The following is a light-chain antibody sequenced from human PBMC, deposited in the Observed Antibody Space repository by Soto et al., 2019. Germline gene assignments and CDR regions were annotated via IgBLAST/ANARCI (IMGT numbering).Light chain of an antibody. J-gene: IGKJ1*01. CDR3: QQFGSAPRT. CDR1: QSVSSAY. V-gene: IGKV3-20*01. Sequence: EVVMTQSPATLSVSPGERATLSCRASQSVSSAYLAWYQQKPGQAPRLLIYGPSNRATGVPDRFIGGGSGTDFTLTISRLEPEDFAVYYCQQFGSAPRTFGQGTKVDIK. CDR2: GPS.